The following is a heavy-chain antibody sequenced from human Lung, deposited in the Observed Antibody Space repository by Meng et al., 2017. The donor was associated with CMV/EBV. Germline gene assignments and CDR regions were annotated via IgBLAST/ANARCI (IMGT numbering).Heavy chain of an antibody. CDR3: ARGGNFDP. CDR1: GYTFSTYT. V-gene: IGHV7-4-1*02. CDR2: ISTNTGTP. J-gene: IGHJ5*02. D-gene: IGHD2/OR15-2a*01. Sequence: VELVDTGFELKKPGASVKVLCKASGYTFSTYTINWVRQAHGRGLEWMGWISTNTGTPTYTQGFTGRFVFSLDTSVSTAYLQISSLKAEDTAVYYCARGGNFDPWGQGTLVTVSS.